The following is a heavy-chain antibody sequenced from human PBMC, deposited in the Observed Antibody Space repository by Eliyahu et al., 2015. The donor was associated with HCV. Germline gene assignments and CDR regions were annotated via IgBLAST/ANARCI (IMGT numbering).Heavy chain of an antibody. CDR3: AAPDRSIAARGLPDYYYGMDV. CDR2: ISAYNGNT. J-gene: IGHJ6*02. D-gene: IGHD6-6*01. Sequence: QVQLVQSGAEVKKPGASVKVSCKASGYTFXSYGISWVRQAPGQGLEWMGWISAYNGNTNYAQKLQGRVTMTTDTSTSTAYMELRSLRSDDTAVYYCAAPDRSIAARGLPDYYYGMDVWGQGTTVTVSS. CDR1: GYTFXSYG. V-gene: IGHV1-18*04.